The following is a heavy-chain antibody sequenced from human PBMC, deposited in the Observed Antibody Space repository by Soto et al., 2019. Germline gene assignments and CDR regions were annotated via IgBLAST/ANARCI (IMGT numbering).Heavy chain of an antibody. J-gene: IGHJ4*02. CDR2: IIPIFGTA. V-gene: IGHV1-69*01. Sequence: QVQLVQSGAEVKKPGSSVKVSCKASGGTFSSYAISWVRQAPGQGLEWMGGIIPIFGTANYAQKFQGRVTSTADESTSTAYMERSSLRSEDTAVYYCAWVRRRGPGDYWGQGTLVTVSS. D-gene: IGHD3-10*01. CDR1: GGTFSSYA. CDR3: AWVRRRGPGDY.